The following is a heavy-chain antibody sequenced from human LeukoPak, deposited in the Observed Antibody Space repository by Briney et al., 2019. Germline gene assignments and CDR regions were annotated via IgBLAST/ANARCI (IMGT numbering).Heavy chain of an antibody. V-gene: IGHV4-61*01. Sequence: SSETLSLTCTVSSGSISSSNYYWSWIRQPPGKGLEWIGYVYYSGSTNYKPSLKSRVTISVDTSKNQFSLKLSSVTAADTAVYYCARGGYYGSGNDFRFDPWGQGTLVTVSS. CDR1: SGSISSSNYY. CDR3: ARGGYYGSGNDFRFDP. J-gene: IGHJ5*02. CDR2: VYYSGST. D-gene: IGHD3-10*01.